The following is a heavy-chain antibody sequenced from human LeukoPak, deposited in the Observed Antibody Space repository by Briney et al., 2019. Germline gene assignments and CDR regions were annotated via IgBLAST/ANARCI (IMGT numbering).Heavy chain of an antibody. Sequence: QTGGPLRLSCAASGFTFSSYWMHWVRQAPGKGLVWVARTNRDGSSTAYADSVKGRFTISKDNAKNTLYLLMNSLRAEDTAVYYCARDSVEWYIFDYWGQGTLVTVSS. CDR1: GFTFSSYW. J-gene: IGHJ4*02. V-gene: IGHV3-74*01. D-gene: IGHD3-3*01. CDR2: TNRDGSST. CDR3: ARDSVEWYIFDY.